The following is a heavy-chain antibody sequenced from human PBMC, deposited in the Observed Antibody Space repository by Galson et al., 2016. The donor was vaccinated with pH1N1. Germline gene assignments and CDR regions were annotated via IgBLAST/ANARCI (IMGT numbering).Heavy chain of an antibody. J-gene: IGHJ4*02. V-gene: IGHV3-30*02. CDR3: AKDLLIPGMTPVINPDDY. CDR2: IRTDGINK. Sequence: SLRLSCAPAGFSFSRYGFHWVRQAPGKGLEWVAFIRTDGINKNYADSVKGRFTISRDNSRNTLFLQMNGLRAEDTAVYYCAKDLLIPGMTPVINPDDYWGQGTLVTVSS. CDR1: GFSFSRYG. D-gene: IGHD4-17*01.